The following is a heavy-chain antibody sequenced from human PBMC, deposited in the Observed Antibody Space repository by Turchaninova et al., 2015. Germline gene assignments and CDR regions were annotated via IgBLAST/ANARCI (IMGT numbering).Heavy chain of an antibody. Sequence: QVQLQESGPGLVKHAETLSRTCTVSGISSGDYWGWVRQPPGKGLEWIGTVYHSGIPYYNPSLKSRVTISIDTSKNHFSLKLTSVTAADTAIYYCARGYSSGWYPDYWGQGTLVTVSS. V-gene: IGHV4-38-2*02. D-gene: IGHD6-19*01. CDR1: GISSGDY. J-gene: IGHJ4*02. CDR2: VYHSGIP. CDR3: ARGYSSGWYPDY.